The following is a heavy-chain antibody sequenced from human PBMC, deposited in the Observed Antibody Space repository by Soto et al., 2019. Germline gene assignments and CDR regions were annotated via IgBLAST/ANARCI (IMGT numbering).Heavy chain of an antibody. D-gene: IGHD2-2*01. CDR3: VGRGCCRSTTCRKSHLHHYYGMDV. V-gene: IGHV3-30-3*01. Sequence: QVQVVESGGGVVQPGRSLRLSCAASGFTFDGYTMHWVRQAPGQGLEWVAVISYDGGNDYYADSVKGRFTISRDNSRNTLYLQMKSLRVEDTAVYYCVGRGCCRSTTCRKSHLHHYYGMDVWGQGTTVTVSS. CDR1: GFTFDGYT. J-gene: IGHJ6*02. CDR2: ISYDGGND.